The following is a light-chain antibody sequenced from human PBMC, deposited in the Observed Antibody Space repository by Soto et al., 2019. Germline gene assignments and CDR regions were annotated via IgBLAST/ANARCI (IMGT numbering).Light chain of an antibody. CDR3: QQYNNWPRAT. V-gene: IGKV3-15*01. J-gene: IGKJ4*01. CDR2: RTS. CDR1: QSVNNN. Sequence: EIVMTQSPATLSVFPGERATLSCRASQSVNNNLAWYQQKPGQAPRLLMFRTSSRATGFPARFSGSGSGTEFNLTISSLQSEDFGVYYCQQYNNWPRATFGGGTKVDIK.